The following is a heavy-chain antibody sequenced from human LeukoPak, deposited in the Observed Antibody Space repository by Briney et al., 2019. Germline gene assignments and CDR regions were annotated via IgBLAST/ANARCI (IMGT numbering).Heavy chain of an antibody. CDR3: ARDLTTYYDILTSLYYFDY. Sequence: ASVKVSCKASGYTFTSYGISWVRQAPGQGLEWMGWISAYNGNTNYAQKLQGRVTMTTDTSTSTAYMELRSLRSDDTAVYYCARDLTTYYDILTSLYYFDYWGQGTLVTVSS. D-gene: IGHD3-9*01. J-gene: IGHJ4*02. CDR2: ISAYNGNT. V-gene: IGHV1-18*01. CDR1: GYTFTSYG.